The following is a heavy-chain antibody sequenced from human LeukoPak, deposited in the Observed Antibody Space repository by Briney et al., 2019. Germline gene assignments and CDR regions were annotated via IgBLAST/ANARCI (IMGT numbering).Heavy chain of an antibody. Sequence: GGSLRLSCAASGFTFSSYAMHWVRQAPGKGLEWVAVISYDGSNKYYADSVKGRFTISRDNSKNTLYLQMNSLRAEDTAVYYCARDLRVTTATWGQGTLVTVSS. V-gene: IGHV3-30-3*01. CDR3: ARDLRVTTAT. CDR2: ISYDGSNK. D-gene: IGHD4-17*01. J-gene: IGHJ4*02. CDR1: GFTFSSYA.